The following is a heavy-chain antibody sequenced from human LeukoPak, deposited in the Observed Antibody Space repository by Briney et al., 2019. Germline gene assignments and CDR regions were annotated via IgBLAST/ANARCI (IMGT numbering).Heavy chain of an antibody. D-gene: IGHD7-27*01. Sequence: SQTLSLTCTISGDSVSSSFAAWNWIRQSPSSGLEWLGRTYYRSRWYTDYAESVKSRMTINVDTSKNQFSLKLNSSTPEDTAVFFCAREWGPTTIYDSWGQGTLVTVSS. V-gene: IGHV6-1*01. J-gene: IGHJ4*02. CDR2: TYYRSRWYT. CDR3: AREWGPTTIYDS. CDR1: GDSVSSSFAA.